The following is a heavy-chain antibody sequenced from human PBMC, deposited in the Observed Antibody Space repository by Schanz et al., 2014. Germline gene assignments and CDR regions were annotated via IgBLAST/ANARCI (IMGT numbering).Heavy chain of an antibody. CDR3: ARDRVSFVRGPLGVD. Sequence: QVQLVQSGVEVKRPGASVKVSCKASGYTFTSYYMHWVRQAPGQGLEWMGWISVYHGHTNYAEKVHGRVTMTTDTSTSTAYMELRSLISDDTAVYYCARDRVSFVRGPLGVDWGQGTQVIVSS. J-gene: IGHJ4*02. CDR1: GYTFTSYY. D-gene: IGHD3-10*01. CDR2: ISVYHGHT. V-gene: IGHV1-18*04.